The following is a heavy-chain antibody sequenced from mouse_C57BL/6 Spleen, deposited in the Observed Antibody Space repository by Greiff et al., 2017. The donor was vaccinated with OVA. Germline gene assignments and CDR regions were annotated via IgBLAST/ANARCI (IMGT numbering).Heavy chain of an antibody. Sequence: EADGGLVQPKGSLKLSCAASGFSFNTYAMNWVRQAPGKGLEWVARIRSKSNNYATYYADSVKDRFTISRDDSESMLYLQMNNLKTEDTAMYYCVRPFTTVYAMDYWGQGTSVTVSS. D-gene: IGHD1-1*01. J-gene: IGHJ4*01. CDR1: GFSFNTYA. V-gene: IGHV10-1*01. CDR2: IRSKSNNYAT. CDR3: VRPFTTVYAMDY.